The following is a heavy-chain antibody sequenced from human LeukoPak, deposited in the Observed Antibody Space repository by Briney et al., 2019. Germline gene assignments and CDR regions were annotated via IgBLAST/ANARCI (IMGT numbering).Heavy chain of an antibody. Sequence: ASVKVSCKASGGTFSSYAISWVRQAPGQGLEWMGWINPNSGGTNYAQKFQGRVTMTRDTSISTAYMELSRLRSDDTAVYYCARVAEWIDGNDAFDIWGQGTMVTVSS. V-gene: IGHV1-2*02. CDR2: INPNSGGT. CDR3: ARVAEWIDGNDAFDI. CDR1: GGTFSSYA. J-gene: IGHJ3*02. D-gene: IGHD3-3*01.